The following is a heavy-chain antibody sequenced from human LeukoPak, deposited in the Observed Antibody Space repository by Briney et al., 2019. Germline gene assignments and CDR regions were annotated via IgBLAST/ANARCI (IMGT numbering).Heavy chain of an antibody. D-gene: IGHD5-24*01. Sequence: SETLSLTCTVSGGSIGSSSYYWGWIRQPPGKGLEWIGSIYYSGSTYYNPSLKSRVTISVDTSKNQFSLKLSSVTAADTAVYYCARDAVEMATLGYFDYWGQGTLVTVSS. V-gene: IGHV4-39*02. J-gene: IGHJ4*02. CDR3: ARDAVEMATLGYFDY. CDR2: IYYSGST. CDR1: GGSIGSSSYY.